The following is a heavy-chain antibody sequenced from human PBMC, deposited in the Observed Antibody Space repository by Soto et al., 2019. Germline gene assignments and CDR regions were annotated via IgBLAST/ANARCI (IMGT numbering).Heavy chain of an antibody. CDR2: VISSDYI. CDR3: ARDRESLSY. V-gene: IGHV3-21*01. Sequence: GGSLRLSCAASGFTFSYYTMNWVRQAPGKGLEWVSSVISSDYIYYADSVKGRFTISRDNAKNSVYLQMDSLRAEDTAVYYCARDRESLSYWGQGTLVTVSS. J-gene: IGHJ4*02. CDR1: GFTFSYYT.